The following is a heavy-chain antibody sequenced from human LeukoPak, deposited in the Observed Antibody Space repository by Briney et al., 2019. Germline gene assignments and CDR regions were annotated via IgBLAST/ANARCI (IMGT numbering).Heavy chain of an antibody. J-gene: IGHJ4*02. Sequence: GGSLRLSCAASGFTFSNYAMSWVRQAPGKGLEWVSAISGSGASTYYADSVKGRFTISRDNSRNTLYLQMSSLRAEDTAVYYCARDKRHPLDYWGLGTLVTVSA. CDR1: GFTFSNYA. CDR3: ARDKRHPLDY. V-gene: IGHV3-23*01. CDR2: ISGSGAST.